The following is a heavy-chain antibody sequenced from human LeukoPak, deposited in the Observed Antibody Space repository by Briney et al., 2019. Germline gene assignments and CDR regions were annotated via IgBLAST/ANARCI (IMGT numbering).Heavy chain of an antibody. CDR2: IRYDGSNT. D-gene: IGHD1-26*01. Sequence: PGGSLRLSCAASGFTFSSYSMNWVRQAPGKGLEWVAFIRYDGSNTYYADSVKGRFTISRDNSKNTLYLQMNSLRDEDTTIYYCAKDGNSGTYDSYYMDVWGKGTTVTISS. CDR3: AKDGNSGTYDSYYMDV. V-gene: IGHV3-30*02. J-gene: IGHJ6*03. CDR1: GFTFSSYS.